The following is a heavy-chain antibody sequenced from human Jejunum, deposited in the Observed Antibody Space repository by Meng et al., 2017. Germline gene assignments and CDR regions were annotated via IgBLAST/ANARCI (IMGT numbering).Heavy chain of an antibody. J-gene: IGHJ1*01. CDR1: GDSISSSYW. D-gene: IGHD2-8*01. CDR3: ARDFEALNGV. V-gene: IGHV4-4*02. Sequence: AQLQESGPGLVKPWGTLSLTCAVSGDSISSSYWWSWVRQSPGKGLEWIGEIYHSGTTNYNPSLKSRVTLSVDKSKNQFSLNLSSVTAADTAVYFCARDFEALNGVWGQGTLVTVSS. CDR2: IYHSGTT.